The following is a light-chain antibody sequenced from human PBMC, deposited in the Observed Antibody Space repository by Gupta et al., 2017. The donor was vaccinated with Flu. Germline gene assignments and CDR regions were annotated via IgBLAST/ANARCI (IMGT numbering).Light chain of an antibody. CDR3: QQYNNWPPWT. Sequence: SQSVSSNLAWYQQKPGQAPRLLIYGASTRATGIPARFSGSGSGTEFTLTISSLQSEDFAVYYCQQYNNWPPWTFGQGTKVEIK. CDR1: QSVSSN. J-gene: IGKJ1*01. CDR2: GAS. V-gene: IGKV3-15*01.